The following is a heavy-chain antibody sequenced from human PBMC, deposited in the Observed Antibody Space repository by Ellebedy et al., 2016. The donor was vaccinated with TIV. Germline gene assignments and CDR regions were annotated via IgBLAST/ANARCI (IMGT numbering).Heavy chain of an antibody. Sequence: GESLKISCAASGFTFSSQSMNWVRQAPGKGLEWVSSIGRSSNYMKYADSVKGRFTISRDNAKNSVYLRMNTLRAEDTAVYHCVRDGAYGDYAPGYYGMDVWGQGTTVTVSS. V-gene: IGHV3-21*04. CDR2: IGRSSNYM. J-gene: IGHJ6*02. CDR1: GFTFSSQS. D-gene: IGHD4-17*01. CDR3: VRDGAYGDYAPGYYGMDV.